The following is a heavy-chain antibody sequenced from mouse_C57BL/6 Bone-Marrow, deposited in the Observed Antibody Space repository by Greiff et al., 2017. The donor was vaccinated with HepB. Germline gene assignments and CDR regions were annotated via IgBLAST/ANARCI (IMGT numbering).Heavy chain of an antibody. V-gene: IGHV5-17*01. CDR1: GFTFSDYG. CDR3: ARRWLLREGFAY. CDR2: ISSGSSTI. J-gene: IGHJ3*01. D-gene: IGHD2-3*01. Sequence: DVQLVESGGGLVKPGGSLKLSCAASGFTFSDYGMHWVRQAPEKGLEWVAYISSGSSTIYYADTVKGRFTISRDNAKNTLFLQMTSLRSEDTAMYYCARRWLLREGFAYWGQGTLVTVSA.